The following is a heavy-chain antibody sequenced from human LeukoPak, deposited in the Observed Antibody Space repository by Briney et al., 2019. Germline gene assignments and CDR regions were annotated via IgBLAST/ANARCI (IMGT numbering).Heavy chain of an antibody. CDR1: GGSISSNSYY. Sequence: SETLSLTCTVSGGSISSNSYYWGWIRQPPGKGLEWIGNIYYSGSTYYNPSLKSRVTISVDTSKNQFSLKLSSVTAADTAVYYCARGRYCSSTSCYYYFDYWGQGTLVTVSS. CDR3: ARGRYCSSTSCYYYFDY. J-gene: IGHJ4*02. CDR2: IYYSGST. V-gene: IGHV4-39*01. D-gene: IGHD2-2*01.